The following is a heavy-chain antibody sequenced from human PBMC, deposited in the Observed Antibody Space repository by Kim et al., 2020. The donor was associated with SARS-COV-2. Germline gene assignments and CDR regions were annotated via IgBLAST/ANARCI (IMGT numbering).Heavy chain of an antibody. D-gene: IGHD2-21*02. J-gene: IGHJ4*02. V-gene: IGHV6-1*01. Sequence: DYAESVKSRITINPGTSKNQFSLQLNSVTPEDTAVYYCARLEVVTATLDYWGQGTLVTVSS. CDR3: ARLEVVTATLDY.